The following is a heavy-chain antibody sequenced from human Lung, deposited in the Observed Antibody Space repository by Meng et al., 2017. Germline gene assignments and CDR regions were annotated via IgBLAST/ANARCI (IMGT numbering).Heavy chain of an antibody. CDR3: VRGGQDQAYYDFWSGPFDP. Sequence: QAAGPGLGKPSGARSLTGAVFGGSIRSRNWWSWVRQSPGKGLEWIGEIYHSGRTNYNPSLESRVTISLDKSQNHFSLKVKSVTAADTAVYYCVRGGQDQAYYDFWSGPFDPWGQGTLVTVSS. CDR2: IYHSGRT. J-gene: IGHJ5*02. CDR1: GGSIRSRNW. D-gene: IGHD3-3*01. V-gene: IGHV4-4*02.